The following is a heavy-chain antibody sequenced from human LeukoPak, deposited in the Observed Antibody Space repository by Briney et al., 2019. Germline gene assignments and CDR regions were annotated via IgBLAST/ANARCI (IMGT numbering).Heavy chain of an antibody. CDR3: ARGMATAFYDY. J-gene: IGHJ4*02. CDR2: INLNSGST. V-gene: IGHV1-46*01. Sequence: GSLKVSCKASGYTFTSYYMQWVRQAPGQGIEWMGIINLNSGSTNYAQKFQGRVTMTRDTSTRTVYMELSSLRSEDTAVYYCARGMATAFYDYWGQGTLVTVSS. CDR1: GYTFTSYY. D-gene: IGHD5-24*01.